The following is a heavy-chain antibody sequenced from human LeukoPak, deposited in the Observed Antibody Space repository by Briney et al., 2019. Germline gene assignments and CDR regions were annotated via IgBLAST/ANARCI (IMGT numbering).Heavy chain of an antibody. CDR1: GFTFKNYA. J-gene: IGHJ4*02. D-gene: IGHD3-9*01. CDR3: AKWGDYDVLTGYYDSDY. V-gene: IGHV3-23*01. Sequence: PGGSLRLSCAASGFTFKNYAMTWVRQAPGKGLQWVSAISGRDDSTYYGDSVKGRFTISRDISKNTLFLQMNNLRADDTAVYYCAKWGDYDVLTGYYDSDYWGQGTLVTVSS. CDR2: ISGRDDST.